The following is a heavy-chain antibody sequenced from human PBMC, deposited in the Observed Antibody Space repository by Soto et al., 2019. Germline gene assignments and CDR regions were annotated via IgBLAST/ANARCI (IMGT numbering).Heavy chain of an antibody. J-gene: IGHJ6*02. V-gene: IGHV1-18*01. CDR3: ARGGYYDSSGSRNYFYYGMYV. Sequence: ASVKVSCKASGYTFTSYGISWVRQAPGQGLEWMGWISAYNGYTNYAQILQGRVSMTTDTSTKTAYMEVRSLRSDDTAVYYCARGGYYDSSGSRNYFYYGMYVWGQGTTVTVSS. CDR2: ISAYNGYT. D-gene: IGHD3-22*01. CDR1: GYTFTSYG.